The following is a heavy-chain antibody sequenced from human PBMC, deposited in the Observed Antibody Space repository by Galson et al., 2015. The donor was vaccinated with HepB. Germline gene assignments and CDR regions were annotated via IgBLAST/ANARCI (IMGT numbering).Heavy chain of an antibody. CDR3: ARDRYGDYVFDY. J-gene: IGHJ4*02. CDR1: GFTFSSYS. Sequence: SLRLSCAASGFTFSSYSMIWVRQAPGKGLEWVSSISSSSSYIYYADSVKGRFTISRDNAKNSLYLQMNSLRAEDTAVYYCARDRYGDYVFDYWGQGTLVTVSS. V-gene: IGHV3-21*01. D-gene: IGHD4-17*01. CDR2: ISSSSSYI.